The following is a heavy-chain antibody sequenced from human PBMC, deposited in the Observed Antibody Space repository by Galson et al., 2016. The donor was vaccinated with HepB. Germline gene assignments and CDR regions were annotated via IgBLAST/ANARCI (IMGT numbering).Heavy chain of an antibody. Sequence: PALVKPTQTLTLTCTFSGFSLSTSGVGVGWIRQPPGKALEWLALIYWDDDKRYSPSLKSRLTITKDTSKNQVVLTMTNMDPVDTATHYCAHRICSGGSCYFDYWGQGTLVTVSS. CDR3: AHRICSGGSCYFDY. D-gene: IGHD2-15*01. CDR2: IYWDDDK. J-gene: IGHJ4*02. CDR1: GFSLSTSGVG. V-gene: IGHV2-5*02.